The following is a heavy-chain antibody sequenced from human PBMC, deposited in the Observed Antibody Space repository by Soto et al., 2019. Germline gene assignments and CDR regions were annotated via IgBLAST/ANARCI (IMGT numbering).Heavy chain of an antibody. V-gene: IGHV3-15*07. CDR1: GFTFNNAW. Sequence: GGSLRLSCAASGFTFNNAWMNWVRQAPGKGLEWVGLIKRKSDGGTTDYAAPVKGRFTISRDDSKDTLYLELNSLKTEDTAVYYCITDRNYYDSSGYHYEDYWGQGALVTVSS. CDR2: IKRKSDGGTT. D-gene: IGHD3-22*01. J-gene: IGHJ4*02. CDR3: ITDRNYYDSSGYHYEDY.